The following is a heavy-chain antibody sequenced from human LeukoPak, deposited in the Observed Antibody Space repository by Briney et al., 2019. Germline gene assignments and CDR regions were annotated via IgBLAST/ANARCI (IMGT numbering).Heavy chain of an antibody. V-gene: IGHV4-34*01. CDR1: GGSFSGYY. CDR3: ARRKLYYYDSSGCYY. CDR2: INHSGST. D-gene: IGHD3-22*01. J-gene: IGHJ4*02. Sequence: SETLSLTCAVYGGSFSGYYWSWIRQPPGKGLEWIGEINHSGSTNYNPSLKSRVTISVDTSKNQFSLKLSSVTAADTAVYYCARRKLYYYDSSGCYYWGQGTLVTVSS.